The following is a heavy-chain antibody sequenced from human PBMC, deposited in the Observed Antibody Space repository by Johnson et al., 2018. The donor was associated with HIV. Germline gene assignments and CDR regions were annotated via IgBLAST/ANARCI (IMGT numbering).Heavy chain of an antibody. V-gene: IGHV3-30*03. CDR3: ARSMTTVTVAFDI. J-gene: IGHJ3*02. CDR2: ISYDGSNQ. CDR1: GFTFSSHD. D-gene: IGHD4-17*01. Sequence: QELLVESGGGVVQPGRSLRLSCAASGFTFSSHDMHWVRQAPGKGLEWVAVISYDGSNQYCADSVKGRLTISRDNSNKTVYLQMNSLRAEDTAVYYCARSMTTVTVAFDIWGQGTMVTVSS.